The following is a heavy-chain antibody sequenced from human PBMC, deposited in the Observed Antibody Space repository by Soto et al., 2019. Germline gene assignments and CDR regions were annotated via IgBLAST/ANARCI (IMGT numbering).Heavy chain of an antibody. CDR3: ARADIESFDI. CDR2: IYYSGST. J-gene: IGHJ3*02. CDR1: GGSISSGGYY. V-gene: IGHV4-31*03. Sequence: SETLSLTCTVSGGSISSGGYYWSWIRQHPGKGLEWIGYIYYSGSTYYNPSLKSRVTISVDTSKNQFSLKLSSVTAADTAVYYCARADIESFDIWGQGTMVTVSS. D-gene: IGHD2-15*01.